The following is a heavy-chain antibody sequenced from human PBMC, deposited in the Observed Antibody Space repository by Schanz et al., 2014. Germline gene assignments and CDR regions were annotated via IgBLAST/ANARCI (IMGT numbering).Heavy chain of an antibody. V-gene: IGHV1-69*04. CDR1: GYTFSDYG. D-gene: IGHD2-2*01. Sequence: QVQLVQSGGEVKKPGASVKVSCKASGYTFSDYGITWVRQAPGQGLEWVGRFIPILDVGNYAQQFQGRVTFTADKSTSTAYMELSNLRYQDTALYYCARGTMPVTFDIWGQGTMVTVSS. CDR2: FIPILDVG. CDR3: ARGTMPVTFDI. J-gene: IGHJ3*02.